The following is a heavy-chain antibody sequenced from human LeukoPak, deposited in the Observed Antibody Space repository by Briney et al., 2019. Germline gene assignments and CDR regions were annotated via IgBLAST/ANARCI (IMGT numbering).Heavy chain of an antibody. CDR1: GFTYDDYA. CDR3: AKEIAAAGPYYFDS. CDR2: INWNSGSI. V-gene: IGHV3-9*01. J-gene: IGHJ4*02. D-gene: IGHD6-13*01. Sequence: PGGSLRLSCAASGFTYDDYAMRWVRQAPGKGLEWISGINWNSGSIGYADSVKGRFTISRDNAKNSLYLQMNSLRAEDTALYYCAKEIAAAGPYYFDSWGQGTLVTVSS.